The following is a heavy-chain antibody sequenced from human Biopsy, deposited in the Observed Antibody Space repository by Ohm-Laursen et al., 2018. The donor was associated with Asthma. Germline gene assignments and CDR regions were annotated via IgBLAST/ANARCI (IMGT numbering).Heavy chain of an antibody. D-gene: IGHD4-23*01. Sequence: SLRLSCTAFGFSFSNYDIHWVRQAPGKGLEWVAVISYDGGNKFYGDSVKGRFTLSRDNSRNTLYLQMNSLRVEDTAIYYCARTHERWTSIQDDALDIWGQGTMVIVSS. V-gene: IGHV3-30*03. CDR1: GFSFSNYD. CDR3: ARTHERWTSIQDDALDI. J-gene: IGHJ3*02. CDR2: ISYDGGNK.